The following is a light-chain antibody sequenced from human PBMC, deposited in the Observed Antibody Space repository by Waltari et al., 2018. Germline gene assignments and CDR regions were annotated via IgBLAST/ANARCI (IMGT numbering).Light chain of an antibody. CDR2: KAS. CDR3: QQYNSYSLLT. J-gene: IGKJ4*01. Sequence: DIQMTQSPSTLSASVGDRVTITCRDSQSISNWLAWYQQKPGKAPKLLIYKASTLESGFPSKFSGRGSGTEFTLTISSLQPDDFATYYCQQYNSYSLLTFGGGTKVEIK. V-gene: IGKV1-5*03. CDR1: QSISNW.